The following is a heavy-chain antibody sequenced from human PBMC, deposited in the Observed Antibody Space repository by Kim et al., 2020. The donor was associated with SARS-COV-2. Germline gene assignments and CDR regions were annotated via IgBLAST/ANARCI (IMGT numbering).Heavy chain of an antibody. V-gene: IGHV1-3*01. CDR2: IIPGNGNT. Sequence: ASVKVSCKTSGYTFTITNYAIHWVRQAPGQRPEWMGWIIPGNGNTKYSQKLQGRVTISSDTSASTAYMELSSLRFEDTAVYYCVRWGSSNWLDYWGREPWSPSPQ. CDR3: VRWGSSNWLDY. CDR1: GYTFTITNYA. J-gene: IGHJ4*02. D-gene: IGHD6-13*01.